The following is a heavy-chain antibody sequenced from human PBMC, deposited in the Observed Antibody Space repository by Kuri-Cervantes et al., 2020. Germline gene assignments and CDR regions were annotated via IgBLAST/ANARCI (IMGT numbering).Heavy chain of an antibody. Sequence: ASVKVSCKASVYTFTSYDINWVRQATGQGLAWMGWMNPNSGNTGYAQKFQGRVTMTRNTSISTAYMELSSLRSEDTAVYYCARGLPKPIYYGMDVWGQGTTVTVSS. V-gene: IGHV1-8*01. CDR2: MNPNSGNT. CDR1: VYTFTSYD. CDR3: ARGLPKPIYYGMDV. J-gene: IGHJ6*02.